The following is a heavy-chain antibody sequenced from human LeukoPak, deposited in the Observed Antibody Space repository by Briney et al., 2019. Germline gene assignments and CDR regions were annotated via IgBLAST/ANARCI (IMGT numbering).Heavy chain of an antibody. CDR2: INPNSGGT. Sequence: ASVKVSCKASGYTFTGYYMHWVRQAPGQGLEWMGWINPNSGGTNYAQKFQGRVTMTRDTSISTAYMELSRLRSDDTAVYYCAGSSSRFLEWLLYDYWGQGTLVTVSS. V-gene: IGHV1-2*02. J-gene: IGHJ4*02. CDR1: GYTFTGYY. CDR3: AGSSSRFLEWLLYDY. D-gene: IGHD3-3*01.